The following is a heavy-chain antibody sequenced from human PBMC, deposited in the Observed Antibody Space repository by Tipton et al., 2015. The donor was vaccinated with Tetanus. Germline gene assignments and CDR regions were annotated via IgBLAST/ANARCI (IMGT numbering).Heavy chain of an antibody. V-gene: IGHV4-31*03. CDR3: ARDQGGGRVVRLNWFDP. CDR1: GGSISSGGFF. D-gene: IGHD6-6*01. CDR2: VYYSGST. J-gene: IGHJ5*02. Sequence: TLSLTCTVSGGSISSGGFFWNWIRQFPGKGLERIGYVYYSGSTFYNPSLKSRVSISVDTSKNQFSLNLTSVTAADTAVYYCARDQGGGRVVRLNWFDPWGPGTLVTVSS.